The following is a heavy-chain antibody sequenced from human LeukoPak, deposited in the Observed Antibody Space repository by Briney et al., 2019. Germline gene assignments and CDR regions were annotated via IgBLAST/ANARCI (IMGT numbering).Heavy chain of an antibody. V-gene: IGHV3-30*02. D-gene: IGHD3-22*01. CDR1: GFTFSSYW. J-gene: IGHJ4*02. Sequence: GGSLRLSCGASGFTFSSYWMTWVRQAPGKGLEWVAFIRHDGSNKYYADSVKGRFTISRDNSKNTLYVQMNSLRAEDTAVYYCAKDRSDYYYDTTGPLNYWGQGTLVTVSS. CDR2: IRHDGSNK. CDR3: AKDRSDYYYDTTGPLNY.